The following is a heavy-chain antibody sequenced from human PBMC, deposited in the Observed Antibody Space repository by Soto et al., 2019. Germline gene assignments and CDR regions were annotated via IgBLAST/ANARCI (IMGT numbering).Heavy chain of an antibody. CDR1: GYTFIDHD. CDR2: MNPKSGNA. J-gene: IGHJ5*01. V-gene: IGHV1-8*01. D-gene: IGHD3-16*01. CDR3: ARGRFKGDTWLDF. Sequence: QVQLVQSGAEVAKPGASVRVSCQASGYTFIDHDLNWVRQAPGQGLEWMGWMNPKSGNAGSVQRFQDRVTMTRNTSINTAYLELTNLRSDDTAIYYCARGRFKGDTWLDFWGQGSLVTVSS.